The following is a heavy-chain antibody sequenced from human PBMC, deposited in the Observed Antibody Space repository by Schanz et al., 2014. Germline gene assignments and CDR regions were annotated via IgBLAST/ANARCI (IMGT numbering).Heavy chain of an antibody. D-gene: IGHD1-7*01. Sequence: EVQLVESGGGLVQPGGSLRLSCAASGFIFSNSWMSWVRQAPGKGLVWVSHINSDGTTTTYADSVKGRFTISRDNAENTLYLQMNSLRVEDTAVYYCAMGGYQLHHWGQGTLVTVSS. CDR3: AMGGYQLHH. V-gene: IGHV3-74*02. CDR2: INSDGTTT. CDR1: GFIFSNSW. J-gene: IGHJ4*02.